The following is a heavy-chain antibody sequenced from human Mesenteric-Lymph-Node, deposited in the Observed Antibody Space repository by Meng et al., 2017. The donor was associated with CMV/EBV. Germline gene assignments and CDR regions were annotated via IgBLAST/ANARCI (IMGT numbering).Heavy chain of an antibody. V-gene: IGHV3-48*04. CDR1: GFTFSDYK. CDR2: ISISSDTI. Sequence: GESLKISCEASGFTFSDYKMNWVRQAPGKGLEWVSYISISSDTIWYADSVKGRFTVSRDNAKNSLYLQMNSVRAEDAAVYYCAREYMGTWHTDYWGQGTLVTVSS. D-gene: IGHD5-18*01. CDR3: AREYMGTWHTDY. J-gene: IGHJ4*02.